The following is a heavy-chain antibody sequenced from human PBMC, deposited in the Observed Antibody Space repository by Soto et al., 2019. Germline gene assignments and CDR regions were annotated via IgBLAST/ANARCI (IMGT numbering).Heavy chain of an antibody. CDR1: EGTLSSYA. V-gene: IGHV1-69*01. D-gene: IGHD4-4*01. J-gene: IGHJ4*02. CDR3: ARDSDHSYDY. CDR2: IIPIFGTT. Sequence: QVQLVQSGAEVKKPGSSVKVSCRASEGTLSSYAITWVRQAPGQGLEWMGGIIPIFGTTNYAQKFQGRITITADESTSTAYMDLSSLRSEDTAVYYCARDSDHSYDYWGQGTLVTVSS.